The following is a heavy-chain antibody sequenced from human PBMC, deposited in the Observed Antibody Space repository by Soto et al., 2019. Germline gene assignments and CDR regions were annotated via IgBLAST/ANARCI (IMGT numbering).Heavy chain of an antibody. J-gene: IGHJ4*02. D-gene: IGHD2-15*01. CDR2: ISGSGGYT. Sequence: EVQLLESGGGLVQPGGSLRLSCAASGFTFDSYAMSWVRRAPGKGLEWVSAISGSGGYTYYADSVKGRFTISRDNSKNILYLQMNTLRADDTAVYYCAKALPSLTSCSGATCYYFVYWGQGTLVTVSS. CDR1: GFTFDSYA. V-gene: IGHV3-23*01. CDR3: AKALPSLTSCSGATCYYFVY.